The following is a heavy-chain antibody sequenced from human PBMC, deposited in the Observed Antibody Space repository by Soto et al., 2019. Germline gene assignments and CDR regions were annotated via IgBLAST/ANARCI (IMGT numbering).Heavy chain of an antibody. CDR1: GGSFSGYY. CDR2: INHSGST. Sequence: QVQLQQWGAGLLKPSETLSLTCAVYGGSFSGYYWSWIRQPPGKGLEWIGEINHSGSTNYNPSLKSRVTISVDTSKNQFSLKLSSVTAADTAVYYCARKRRPAKTRHPNWFDPWGQGTLVTVSS. D-gene: IGHD1-1*01. CDR3: ARKRRPAKTRHPNWFDP. J-gene: IGHJ5*02. V-gene: IGHV4-34*01.